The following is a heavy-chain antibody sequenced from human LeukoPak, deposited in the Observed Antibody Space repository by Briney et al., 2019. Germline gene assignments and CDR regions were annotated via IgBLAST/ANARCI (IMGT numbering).Heavy chain of an antibody. V-gene: IGHV3-23*01. CDR1: GFTFSSYA. Sequence: GGSLRLSCAASGFTFSSYAMSWLRQAPGKGLVCVSSISCSGGSTYYADSVKGRFTISRDNSKNTLYLQMSSLRAEDTALYYCAKEVGLSAAGTRGDFDYWGQGTLVTVSS. CDR2: ISCSGGST. J-gene: IGHJ4*02. CDR3: AKEVGLSAAGTRGDFDY. D-gene: IGHD6-13*01.